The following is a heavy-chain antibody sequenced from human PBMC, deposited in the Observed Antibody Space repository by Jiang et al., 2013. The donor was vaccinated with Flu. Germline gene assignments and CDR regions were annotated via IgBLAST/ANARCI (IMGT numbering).Heavy chain of an antibody. D-gene: IGHD5-18*01. J-gene: IGHJ4*02. CDR1: GYTFTDYF. V-gene: IGHV1-2*02. Sequence: SGAEVKKPGASVKVSCVASGYTFTDYFIHWVRQVPGQGLEWMGWIKIRTGETNYGQRFQDRVTLTRDTSINTAYVELSGLRSADTAVYYCARDPDTPMPIDFWGQGTLVTVSS. CDR2: IKIRTGET. CDR3: ARDPDTPMPIDF.